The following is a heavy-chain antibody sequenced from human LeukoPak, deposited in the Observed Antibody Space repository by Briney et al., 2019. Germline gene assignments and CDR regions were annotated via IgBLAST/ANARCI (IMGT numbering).Heavy chain of an antibody. V-gene: IGHV3-53*01. CDR1: GFTVSSNY. CDR2: IYSGGST. J-gene: IGHJ4*02. CDR3: ATSGYGDYRTY. D-gene: IGHD4-17*01. Sequence: GGSLRLSCAASGFTVSSNYMSWVRQAPGKGLEWVSVIYSGGSTYYADSVKGRFTISRDNSKNTLYLQMNSLRAEDTAVYYCATSGYGDYRTYWGQGTMVTVSS.